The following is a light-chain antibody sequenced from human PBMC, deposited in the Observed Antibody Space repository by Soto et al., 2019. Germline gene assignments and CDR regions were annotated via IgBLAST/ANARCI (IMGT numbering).Light chain of an antibody. V-gene: IGKV3D-20*02. CDR3: QQRSNWPTIT. CDR2: GAS. Sequence: ENVWTQSPGTLSLSPGERAPLSCRASQTVSSTYLAWYQQKPGQAHRLLIYGASSRATGIPDRFSGTVCGTDFTLTISRLEPEDFAVYYGQQRSNWPTITVGQGTQREIK. J-gene: IGKJ5*01. CDR1: QTVSSTY.